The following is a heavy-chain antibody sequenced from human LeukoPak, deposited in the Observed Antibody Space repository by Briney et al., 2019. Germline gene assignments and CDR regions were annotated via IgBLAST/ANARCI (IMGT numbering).Heavy chain of an antibody. V-gene: IGHV5-51*01. D-gene: IGHD3-22*01. CDR1: GYSFTNYW. Sequence: GESLKISCKGSGYSFTNYWIGWVRQMPGKGLEWMGIIYPGDSDTRYSPSFQGQVTISADKSISSAYLQWTSLKASDTAMYYCARHGPPPDDSSGCYYDLDYWGQGTLVTVSS. J-gene: IGHJ4*02. CDR2: IYPGDSDT. CDR3: ARHGPPPDDSSGCYYDLDY.